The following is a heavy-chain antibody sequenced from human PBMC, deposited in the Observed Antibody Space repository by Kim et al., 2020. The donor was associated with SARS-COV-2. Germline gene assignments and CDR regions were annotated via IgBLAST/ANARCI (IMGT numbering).Heavy chain of an antibody. D-gene: IGHD3-10*01. V-gene: IGHV1-3*04. CDR2: INIGDGNT. CDR1: GYIFSKNG. CDR3: ARGGPFSGSGSPFDF. J-gene: IGHJ4*02. Sequence: ASVKVSCKASGYIFSKNGMDWVRQAPGQSLEWMGWINIGDGNTEYSEKFHGRLTITRDTSASATYLELSSLTSEDTAVYYCARGGPFSGSGSPFDFWGRGTLVTVSS.